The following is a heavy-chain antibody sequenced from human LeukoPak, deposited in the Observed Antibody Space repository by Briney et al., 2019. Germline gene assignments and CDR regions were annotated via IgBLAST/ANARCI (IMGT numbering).Heavy chain of an antibody. Sequence: SVKVSCKASGGTFSSYAISWVRQAPGQGLEWMGGIIPIFGTANYAQKFQGRVTITADESTSTAYMELSSLRSEDTAVYYFAIMGFFGNPYSSRWLDHWGQGTLVTVSS. V-gene: IGHV1-69*13. CDR2: IIPIFGTA. CDR1: GGTFSSYA. D-gene: IGHD6-13*01. J-gene: IGHJ4*02. CDR3: AIMGFFGNPYSSRWLDH.